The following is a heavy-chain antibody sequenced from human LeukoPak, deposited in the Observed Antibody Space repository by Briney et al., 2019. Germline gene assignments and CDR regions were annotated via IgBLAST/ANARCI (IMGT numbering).Heavy chain of an antibody. Sequence: PGGSLRLXXXXXXXXXXXYXXSWVRQAPGKGLEWVSAISGSGGSTYYADSVKGRFTISRDNSKNTLYLQMNSLRAEDTAVYYCAKDLFARTMVRGWDYWGQGTLVTVSP. CDR3: AKDLFARTMVRGWDY. D-gene: IGHD3-10*01. J-gene: IGHJ4*02. V-gene: IGHV3-23*01. CDR1: XXXXXXYX. CDR2: ISGSGGST.